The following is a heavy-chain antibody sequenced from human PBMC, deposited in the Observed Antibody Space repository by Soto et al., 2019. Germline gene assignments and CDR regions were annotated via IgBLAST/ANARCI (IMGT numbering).Heavy chain of an antibody. CDR2: IYSSGST. CDR1: GGSISSTTDY. CDR3: VRGSDCATTSACYRYVDS. J-gene: IGHJ4*02. V-gene: IGHV4-30-4*01. D-gene: IGHD1-26*01. Sequence: QVRLQESGPGLVKASQTLSLTCTVSGGSISSTTDYWGWVGQPPGKGMEWIGYIYSSGSTYSNPSLKTPVAMSVDTSQNHLSLSLSPVTAADTAVYFCVRGSDCATTSACYRYVDSWGQGTLVTVSS.